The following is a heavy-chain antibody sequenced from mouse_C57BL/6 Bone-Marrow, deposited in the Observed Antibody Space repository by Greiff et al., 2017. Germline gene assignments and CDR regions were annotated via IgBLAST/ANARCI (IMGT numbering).Heavy chain of an antibody. CDR3: ARLMDY. CDR1: GYTFTSYW. J-gene: IGHJ4*01. V-gene: IGHV14-3*01. CDR2: IDPANGNT. Sequence: VQLKQPGAELVKPGASVKMSCKASGYTFTSYWITWVKQRPGQGLEWIGRIDPANGNTKYAPKFQGKATITADTSSNTAYLQLSSLTSEDTAIYYCARLMDYWGQGTSVTVSS.